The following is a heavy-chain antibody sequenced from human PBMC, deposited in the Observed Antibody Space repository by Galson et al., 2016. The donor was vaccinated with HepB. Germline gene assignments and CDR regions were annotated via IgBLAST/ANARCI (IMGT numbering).Heavy chain of an antibody. CDR1: GFTVSSTF. J-gene: IGHJ5*02. CDR2: IYSGDST. D-gene: IGHD6-19*01. V-gene: IGHV3-53*01. Sequence: SLRLSCAASGFTVSSTFMTWVRQAPGKGLEWVSVIYSGDSTNYADSVKGRFTISRDNSKNTLYLQMNSLRVEDTALYYFARGKAVTGSDPLDPWGQGTLVTVSS. CDR3: ARGKAVTGSDPLDP.